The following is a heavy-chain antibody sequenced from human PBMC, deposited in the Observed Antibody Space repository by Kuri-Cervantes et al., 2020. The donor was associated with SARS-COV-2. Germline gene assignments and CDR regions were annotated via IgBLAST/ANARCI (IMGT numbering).Heavy chain of an antibody. V-gene: IGHV4-38-2*02. CDR2: INHSGST. J-gene: IGHJ3*02. CDR1: GYSISSGYY. D-gene: IGHD6-19*01. CDR3: ARHMAGAHDAFDI. Sequence: SETLSLTCTVSGYSISSGYYWGWIRQPPGKGLEWIGEINHSGSTNYNPSLKSRVTISVDTSKSQFSLKLSSVTAADTAVYYCARHMAGAHDAFDIWGQGTMVTVSS.